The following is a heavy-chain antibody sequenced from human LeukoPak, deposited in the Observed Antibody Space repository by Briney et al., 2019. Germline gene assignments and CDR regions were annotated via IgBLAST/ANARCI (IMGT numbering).Heavy chain of an antibody. V-gene: IGHV1-18*01. Sequence: ASVKVSCKASGYTFTSYGISWVRQAPGQGLEWMGWISAYNGNTNYAQKLRGRVTMTTDTSTSTAYMELRSLRSDDTAVYYCARVRVAVAEYYFDYWGQGTLVTVSS. CDR1: GYTFTSYG. CDR3: ARVRVAVAEYYFDY. CDR2: ISAYNGNT. J-gene: IGHJ4*02. D-gene: IGHD6-19*01.